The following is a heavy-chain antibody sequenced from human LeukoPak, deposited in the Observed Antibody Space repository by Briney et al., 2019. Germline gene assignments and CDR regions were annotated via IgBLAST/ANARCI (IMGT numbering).Heavy chain of an antibody. CDR1: GGSISSSSYY. Sequence: SETLSLTCTGSGGSISSSSYYWGWIRQPPGKGLEWIGSIYYSGGTYYNPSPKSRVTISVDTSKNQFSLKLSSVTAADTAVYYCARQSTAMVTFDYWGQGTLVTVSS. J-gene: IGHJ4*02. V-gene: IGHV4-39*01. CDR2: IYYSGGT. CDR3: ARQSTAMVTFDY. D-gene: IGHD5-18*01.